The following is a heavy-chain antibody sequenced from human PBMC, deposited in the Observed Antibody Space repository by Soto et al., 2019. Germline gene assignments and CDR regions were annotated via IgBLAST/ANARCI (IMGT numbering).Heavy chain of an antibody. V-gene: IGHV4-34*01. CDR3: ARDSPSLYYYGSGSYYAKLDY. J-gene: IGHJ4*02. CDR1: GGSFSGYY. D-gene: IGHD3-10*01. Sequence: SETLSITCAVYGGSFSGYYWSWIRQPPGKGLEWIGEIKHSGSTNYNPSLKSRVTISVDTSKNQFSLKLSSVTAADTAVYYCARDSPSLYYYGSGSYYAKLDYWGQGTLVTVSS. CDR2: IKHSGST.